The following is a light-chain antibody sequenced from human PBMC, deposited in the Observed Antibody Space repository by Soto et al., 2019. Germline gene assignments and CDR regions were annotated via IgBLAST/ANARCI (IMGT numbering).Light chain of an antibody. CDR2: DVS. Sequence: QSVLTQPASVSGSPGQSITISCTGTSSDVGNYNYVSWYQQYPGRVPKLMIFDVSKRPSGVPDRFSGSKSGNTASLTISGLQADDEADYYCCSFAGSHTSPAFGGGTKLTVL. J-gene: IGLJ1*01. CDR3: CSFAGSHTSPA. V-gene: IGLV2-11*01. CDR1: SSDVGNYNY.